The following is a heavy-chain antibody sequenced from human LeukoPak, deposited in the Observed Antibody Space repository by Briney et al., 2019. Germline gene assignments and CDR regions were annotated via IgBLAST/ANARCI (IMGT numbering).Heavy chain of an antibody. J-gene: IGHJ3*02. Sequence: SETLSLTCTVSGASISGHYLTWIRQPPGQGLEWIGYISHIVSTNYNPSLKSRVTISVDTSKNRFSLKLTSVTAADTAFYYCARDRISINALDMWGQGTMVTVSS. CDR2: ISHIVST. V-gene: IGHV4-59*11. CDR3: ARDRISINALDM. D-gene: IGHD1-14*01. CDR1: GASISGHY.